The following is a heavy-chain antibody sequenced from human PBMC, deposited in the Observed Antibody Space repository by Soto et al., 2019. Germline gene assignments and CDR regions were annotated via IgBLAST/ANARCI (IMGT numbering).Heavy chain of an antibody. D-gene: IGHD4-17*01. CDR2: IWYDGTQK. Sequence: QVQLEESGGGVVQPGRSLRLSCEASGFTFNTYSMHWVRQPPGKGLEWLAAIWYDGTQKYYADSVKGRFIISRDNSKKTLYLAMNSLRAEDTAVYYCARAGGTTVTGLWHFDSLGQGTLVTVSS. CDR3: ARAGGTTVTGLWHFDS. CDR1: GFTFNTYS. V-gene: IGHV3-33*01. J-gene: IGHJ4*02.